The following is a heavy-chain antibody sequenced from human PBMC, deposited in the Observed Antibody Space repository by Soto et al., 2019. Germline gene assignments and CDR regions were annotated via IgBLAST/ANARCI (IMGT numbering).Heavy chain of an antibody. D-gene: IGHD1-7*01. Sequence: GGSLRLSCAASGFTFSSYAMSWVRQAPGKGLEWVSTISGGGGGATYYGDSVKGRFTISRDTYKNTLSLQMNSLRGDDTAVYYCGKVASNWYYTRYYFDYWGQGTLVTVSS. CDR1: GFTFSSYA. CDR2: ISGGGGGAT. J-gene: IGHJ4*02. V-gene: IGHV3-23*01. CDR3: GKVASNWYYTRYYFDY.